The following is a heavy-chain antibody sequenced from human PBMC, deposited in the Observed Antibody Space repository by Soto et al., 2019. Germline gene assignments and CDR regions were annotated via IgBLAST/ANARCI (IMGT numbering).Heavy chain of an antibody. Sequence: VASVKVSCKASGYTFTGYYMHWVRQAPGQGLEWMGWINPNSGGTNYAQKFQGRVTMTRDTSISTAYMELSRLRSDDTAVYYCARALRYCSGGSCYVPWGQGTLVTVSS. V-gene: IGHV1-2*02. CDR3: ARALRYCSGGSCYVP. J-gene: IGHJ5*02. D-gene: IGHD2-15*01. CDR2: INPNSGGT. CDR1: GYTFTGYY.